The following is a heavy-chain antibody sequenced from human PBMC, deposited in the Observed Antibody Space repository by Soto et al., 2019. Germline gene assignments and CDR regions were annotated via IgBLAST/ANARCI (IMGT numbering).Heavy chain of an antibody. CDR1: GFTFSSYG. Sequence: QVQLAESGGGVVQPGKSLRLSCAASGFTFSSYGMHWVRQAPGKGLEWVAVMSYDGSNKYYADSVKGRFTISRDSSKNTLYLQMNSLRAEDTAVYYCAKEVWGYCSGGTCYSFDYWGQGTLVTVSS. CDR3: AKEVWGYCSGGTCYSFDY. J-gene: IGHJ4*02. D-gene: IGHD2-15*01. CDR2: MSYDGSNK. V-gene: IGHV3-30*18.